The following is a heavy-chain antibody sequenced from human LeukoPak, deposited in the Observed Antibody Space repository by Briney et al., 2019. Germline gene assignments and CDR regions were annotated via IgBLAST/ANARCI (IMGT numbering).Heavy chain of an antibody. CDR1: GYNFTSYY. CDR2: INPSGGDT. D-gene: IGHD1-14*01. J-gene: IGHJ4*02. V-gene: IGHV1-46*01. Sequence: ASVKVSCKASGYNFTSYYMHWVRQAPGQGLEWMGIINPSGGDTSYAQKFQGRLTMTRDTSTNTVYMELTSLRSEDTAVYYCAREVMDNLRFDYWGQGTLVTVSS. CDR3: AREVMDNLRFDY.